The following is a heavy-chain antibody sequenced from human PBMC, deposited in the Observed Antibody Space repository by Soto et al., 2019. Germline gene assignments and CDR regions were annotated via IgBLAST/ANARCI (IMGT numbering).Heavy chain of an antibody. J-gene: IGHJ3*02. Sequence: ASVKVSCKASGYTFTSYAMNWVRQAPGQRLEWMGWMNPNSGNTGYAQKFQGRVTMTRNTSISTAYMELSSLRSEDTAVYYCASPARNYDFWSGYSFDIWGQGTMVTVSS. CDR3: ASPARNYDFWSGYSFDI. V-gene: IGHV1-8*02. CDR1: GYTFTSYA. CDR2: MNPNSGNT. D-gene: IGHD3-3*01.